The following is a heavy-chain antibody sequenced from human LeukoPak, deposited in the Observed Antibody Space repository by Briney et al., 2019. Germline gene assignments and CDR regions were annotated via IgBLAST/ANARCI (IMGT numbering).Heavy chain of an antibody. CDR2: IYTSGST. J-gene: IGHJ3*02. D-gene: IGHD5-12*01. V-gene: IGHV4-4*07. Sequence: PSETLSLTCTVSGGSISSYYWSWIRQPAGKGLEWIGRIYTSGSTNYNPSLKSRVTMSVDKSKNQFSLKLSSVTAADTAVYYCARAESGLPRSYAFDIWGQGTMVTVSS. CDR1: GGSISSYY. CDR3: ARAESGLPRSYAFDI.